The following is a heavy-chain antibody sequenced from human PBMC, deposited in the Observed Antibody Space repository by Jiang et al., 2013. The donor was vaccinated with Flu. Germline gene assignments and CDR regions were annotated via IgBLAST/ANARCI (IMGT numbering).Heavy chain of an antibody. CDR1: Y. V-gene: IGHV4-59*01. CDR3: ASTPHPDYGDYVDY. CDR2: LLHGNT. J-gene: IGHJ4*02. Sequence: YWSWIRQPPREGTGVDWLYLLHGNTNYKPSLKSRVTISADTSKNQLSLKLSSVTAADTAVYYCASTPHPDYGDYVDYWGQGTLVTVSS. D-gene: IGHD4-17*01.